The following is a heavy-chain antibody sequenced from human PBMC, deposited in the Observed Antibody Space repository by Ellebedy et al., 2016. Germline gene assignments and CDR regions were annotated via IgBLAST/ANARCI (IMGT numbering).Heavy chain of an antibody. Sequence: GGSLRLXCAASGFTFSSYWMHWVRQAPGKGLEWVSGISWNSGSIGYADSVKGRFTISRDNSKNTLYLQMNSLRAEDTAVYYCAKDDRYRQPVDYWGQGTLVTVSS. J-gene: IGHJ4*02. D-gene: IGHD1-1*01. V-gene: IGHV3-74*01. CDR2: ISWNSGSI. CDR1: GFTFSSYW. CDR3: AKDDRYRQPVDY.